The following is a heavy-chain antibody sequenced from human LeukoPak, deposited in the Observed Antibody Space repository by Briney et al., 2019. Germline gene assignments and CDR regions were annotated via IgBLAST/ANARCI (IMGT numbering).Heavy chain of an antibody. CDR2: INHSGST. CDR3: ARGALSSTCI. Sequence: KPSETLSLTCAVYGGSFSDYYWSWIRQPPGKGPEWIGEINHSGSTNYNPSLKSRVTISVDTSKNQFSLKLSSVTAADTAVYYCARGALSSTCIWGQGTMVTVSS. D-gene: IGHD2-2*01. J-gene: IGHJ3*02. V-gene: IGHV4-34*01. CDR1: GGSFSDYY.